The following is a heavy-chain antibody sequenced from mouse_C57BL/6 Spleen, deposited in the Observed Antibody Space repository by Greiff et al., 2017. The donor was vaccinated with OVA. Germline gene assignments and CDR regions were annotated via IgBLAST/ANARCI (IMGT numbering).Heavy chain of an antibody. J-gene: IGHJ3*01. V-gene: IGHV5-16*01. D-gene: IGHD2-3*01. CDR1: GFTFSDYY. CDR3: ARASDGYSWFAY. CDR2: INYDGSST. Sequence: EVNVVESEGGLVQPGSSMKLSCTASGFTFSDYYMAWVRQVPEKGLEWVANINYDGSSTYYLDSLKSRFIISRDNAKNILYLQMSSLKSEDTATYYCARASDGYSWFAYWGQGTLVTVSA.